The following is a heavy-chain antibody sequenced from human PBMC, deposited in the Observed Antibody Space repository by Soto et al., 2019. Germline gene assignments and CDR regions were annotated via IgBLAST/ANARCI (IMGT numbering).Heavy chain of an antibody. CDR3: ATGGISMSTGALNDMDV. CDR2: IIPLFGTT. J-gene: IGHJ6*02. CDR1: GGTFSSYI. D-gene: IGHD1-26*01. V-gene: IGHV1-69*12. Sequence: QIPLVQSGAEVKKPGSSVKVSCKASGGTFSSYIFTWMRQAPGQGLEWMGGIIPLFGTTKYAVNFQGRVTLTADESTSTAYMEVTGLRSEDTAVYYCATGGISMSTGALNDMDVWGQGTTVIVS.